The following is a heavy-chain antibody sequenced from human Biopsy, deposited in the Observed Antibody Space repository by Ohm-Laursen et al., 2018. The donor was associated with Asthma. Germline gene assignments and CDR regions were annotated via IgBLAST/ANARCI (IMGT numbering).Heavy chain of an antibody. J-gene: IGHJ6*02. V-gene: IGHV1-2*06. CDR2: INPNSGNT. Sequence: ASVKVSCKASGYTFNAYYIHWVRQAPGQEFEWMGRINPNSGNTHYAHKFQGRVTMTRDTSISTVYMELTSLRSDDAAVYYCARAPQPQNYGSGNAQYSLDVWGQGTTVTVSS. CDR3: ARAPQPQNYGSGNAQYSLDV. D-gene: IGHD3-10*01. CDR1: GYTFNAYY.